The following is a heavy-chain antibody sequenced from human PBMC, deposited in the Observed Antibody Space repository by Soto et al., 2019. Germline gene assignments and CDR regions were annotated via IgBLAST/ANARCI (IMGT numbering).Heavy chain of an antibody. CDR1: GGSISSNY. D-gene: IGHD2-15*01. Sequence: SETLSLTCTVSGGSISSNYWSWIRQPPGKGLEWIGYIYYSGSTKYNPSLKSRVTISVDTSKNQFSLKLSSVTAADTAVYYCVNGGCSGGSCYPWISWFDPWCQGILVTVSS. V-gene: IGHV4-59*08. CDR2: IYYSGST. J-gene: IGHJ5*02. CDR3: VNGGCSGGSCYPWISWFDP.